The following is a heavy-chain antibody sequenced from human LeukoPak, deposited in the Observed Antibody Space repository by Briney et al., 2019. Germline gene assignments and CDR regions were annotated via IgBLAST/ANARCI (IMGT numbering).Heavy chain of an antibody. V-gene: IGHV4-34*01. CDR3: ARGSQFLNY. D-gene: IGHD3-3*01. J-gene: IGHJ4*02. Sequence: SETLSLTCAVYGGSFSGYYWNWIRQPPGKGLEWIGEINQSGSTNYNPSLKSRVTISFDTSKNQFSLKLSSVTAADTAVYYCARGSQFLNYWGQGTLVTVSS. CDR1: GGSFSGYY. CDR2: INQSGST.